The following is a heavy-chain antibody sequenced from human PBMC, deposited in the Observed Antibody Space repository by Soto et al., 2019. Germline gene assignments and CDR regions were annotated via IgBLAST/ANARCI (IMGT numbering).Heavy chain of an antibody. Sequence: EVQLVESGGGLVKPGGSLRLSCAASGFTFSSYSMNWVRQAPGKGLEWVSSISSSSSYIYYADSVKGRFTISRDNAKNSLYMQMNSLRAEDTAVYYCARDVVLSSSWHSGFDYWGQGTLVTVSS. J-gene: IGHJ4*02. V-gene: IGHV3-21*01. CDR2: ISSSSSYI. CDR1: GFTFSSYS. D-gene: IGHD6-13*01. CDR3: ARDVVLSSSWHSGFDY.